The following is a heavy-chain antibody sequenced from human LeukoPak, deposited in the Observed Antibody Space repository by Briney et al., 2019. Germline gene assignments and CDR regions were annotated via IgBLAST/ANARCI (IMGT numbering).Heavy chain of an antibody. D-gene: IGHD3-22*01. CDR3: ARDSANYYDSSGYYYYFDY. J-gene: IGHJ4*02. CDR1: GGTFSSYA. Sequence: GASVKVSCKASGGTFSSYAISWVRQAPGQGLEWMGGIIPIFGTANYAQKFQGRVTITADKSTSTAYMELSSLRSEDTAVYYCARDSANYYDSSGYYYYFDYWGQGTLVTVSS. CDR2: IIPIFGTA. V-gene: IGHV1-69*06.